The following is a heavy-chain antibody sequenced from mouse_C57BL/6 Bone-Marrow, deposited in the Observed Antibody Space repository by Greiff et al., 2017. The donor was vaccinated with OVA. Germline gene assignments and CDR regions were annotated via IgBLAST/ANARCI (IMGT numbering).Heavy chain of an antibody. J-gene: IGHJ1*03. Sequence: LVESGPELVKPGASVKLSCKASGYTFTSYDINWVKQRPGQGLGWIGWIYPRDGSTKYNEKFKGKATLTVDTSSSTAYMELHSLTSEDSAVYFCARSIYYGKGWYFDVWGTGTTVTVSS. CDR1: GYTFTSYD. CDR3: ARSIYYGKGWYFDV. V-gene: IGHV1-85*01. CDR2: IYPRDGST. D-gene: IGHD2-1*01.